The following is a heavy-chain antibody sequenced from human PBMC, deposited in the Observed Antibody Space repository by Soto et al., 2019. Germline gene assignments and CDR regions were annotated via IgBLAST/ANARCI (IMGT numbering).Heavy chain of an antibody. CDR1: GFTFSDSW. Sequence: PGGSLRLSCTASGFTFSDSWMTWVRQAPGKGLEWVARIKPDESEKKYADSVKGRFSISRDNAKNSMYLQMDSLRGEDTAVYYCVRGGSNYASWGQGTLV. D-gene: IGHD4-4*01. J-gene: IGHJ5*02. CDR3: VRGGSNYAS. CDR2: IKPDESEK. V-gene: IGHV3-7*01.